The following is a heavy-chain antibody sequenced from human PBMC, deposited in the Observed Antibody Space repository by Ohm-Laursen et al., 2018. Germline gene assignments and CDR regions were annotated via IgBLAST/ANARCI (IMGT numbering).Heavy chain of an antibody. CDR3: ARVPGDLTYYFDY. V-gene: IGHV3-7*01. CDR2: IKQDGSEK. D-gene: IGHD4-17*01. J-gene: IGHJ4*02. CDR1: GFTFSSYW. Sequence: GSLRLSCAASGFTFSSYWMSWVRQAPGKGLEWVANIKQDGSEKYYVDSVKGRFTISRDNAKNSLYLQMNSLRAEDTAVYYCARVPGDLTYYFDYWGQGTLVTVSA.